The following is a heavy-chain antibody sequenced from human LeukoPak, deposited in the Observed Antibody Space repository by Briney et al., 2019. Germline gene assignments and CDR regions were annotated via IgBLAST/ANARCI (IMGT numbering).Heavy chain of an antibody. Sequence: SVKVSCKASGGTFSSYAISWVRQAPGQGLEWMGGIIPIFGTANYAQKFQGRVTITTDESTSTAYMELSSLRSEDTAVYYCATERDSSPYFDYWGQGTLVTVSS. D-gene: IGHD6-6*01. CDR3: ATERDSSPYFDY. CDR2: IIPIFGTA. CDR1: GGTFSSYA. V-gene: IGHV1-69*05. J-gene: IGHJ4*02.